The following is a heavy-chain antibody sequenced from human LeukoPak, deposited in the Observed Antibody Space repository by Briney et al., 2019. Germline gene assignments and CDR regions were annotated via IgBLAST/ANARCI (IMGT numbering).Heavy chain of an antibody. J-gene: IGHJ4*02. CDR3: ARSRDGYNFYFDY. V-gene: IGHV1-18*01. D-gene: IGHD5-24*01. CDR1: GYTFRQYS. Sequence: ASVKVSCKASGYTFRQYSISWVRQAPGKGLEWMGWVSPSHTTRVYAQQFQGRVTMTADTITSTAYMELSSLRSEDTAVYYCARSRDGYNFYFDYWGQGTLVTVSS. CDR2: VSPSHTTR.